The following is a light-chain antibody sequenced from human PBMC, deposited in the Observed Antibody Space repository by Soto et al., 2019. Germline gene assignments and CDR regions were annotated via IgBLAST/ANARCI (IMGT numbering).Light chain of an antibody. V-gene: IGLV8-61*01. CDR1: SGSVSTTYY. CDR2: STD. J-gene: IGLJ3*02. CDR3: VLYMGRGIWV. Sequence: VVTQEPSFSVSPGRTVTLTCGLSSGSVSTTYYPTWYQQTPGQAPRTLIYSTDTRSSGVPDRFSGSILGNKAALTITGAQADDESDYYCVLYMGRGIWVFGGGTKLTVL.